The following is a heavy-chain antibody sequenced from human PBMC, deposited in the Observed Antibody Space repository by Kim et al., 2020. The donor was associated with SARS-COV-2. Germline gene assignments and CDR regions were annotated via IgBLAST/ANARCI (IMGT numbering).Heavy chain of an antibody. V-gene: IGHV4-59*01. D-gene: IGHD5-18*01. CDR3: ARDPHGYPPDY. J-gene: IGHJ4*02. Sequence: SETLSLTCTVSGGSISSYYWSWIRQPPGKGLEWIGYIYYSGSTNYNPSLKSRVTISVDTSKNQFSLKLSSVTAADTAVYYCARDPHGYPPDYWGQGTLVTVSS. CDR1: GGSISSYY. CDR2: IYYSGST.